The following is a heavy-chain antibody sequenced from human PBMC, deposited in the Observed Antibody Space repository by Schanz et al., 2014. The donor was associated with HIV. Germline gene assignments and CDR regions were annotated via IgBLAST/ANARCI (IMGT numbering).Heavy chain of an antibody. CDR1: GFTFSNYA. D-gene: IGHD4-4*01. J-gene: IGHJ4*02. CDR2: ISYDGSNK. Sequence: QVQLVESGGGVVQPGGSLRLSCAVSGFTFSNYAMNWVRQAPGKGLEWVAVISYDGSNKYYADSVKGRFTISRDNSKNTLYLQMNRLRAEDTALYFCANDPELTTITGYFDSWGQGTLVTVSS. V-gene: IGHV3-30-3*02. CDR3: ANDPELTTITGYFDS.